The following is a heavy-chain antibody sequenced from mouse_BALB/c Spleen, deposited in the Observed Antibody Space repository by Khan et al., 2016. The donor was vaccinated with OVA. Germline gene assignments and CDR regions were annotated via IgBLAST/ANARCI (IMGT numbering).Heavy chain of an antibody. CDR1: GYSFTGYF. V-gene: IGHV1-20*01. CDR2: INPHIGET. CDR3: TRIYRSDFDY. J-gene: IGHJ2*01. Sequence: EVQLQQSGPELVKPGASVKISCKASGYSFTGYFMNWVMQSHGKSLEWIGRINPHIGETFYNQKFKGKATLTVDESSSTAHMELRSLTSADSAVFYCTRIYRSDFDYWGQGTTLTVSS. D-gene: IGHD1-1*01.